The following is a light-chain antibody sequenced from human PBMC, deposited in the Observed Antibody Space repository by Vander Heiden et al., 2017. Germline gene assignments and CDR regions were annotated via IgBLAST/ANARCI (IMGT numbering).Light chain of an antibody. Sequence: EIVMTPPPAALPVSPAERTATLCRASQHITSSFAWYHQKPRQAPRLLIYCASSRTTGSPAGISGSSSGTKFTLTISSLQSEDFAVDYCQQYNNWPLYTFGQGTKLEIK. CDR2: CAS. CDR1: QHITSS. J-gene: IGKJ2*01. CDR3: QQYNNWPLYT. V-gene: IGKV3-15*01.